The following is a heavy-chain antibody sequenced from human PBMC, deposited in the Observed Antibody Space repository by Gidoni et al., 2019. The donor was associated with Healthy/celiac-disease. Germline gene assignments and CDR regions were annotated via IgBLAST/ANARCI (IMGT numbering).Heavy chain of an antibody. CDR1: GFTFSSSA. J-gene: IGHJ4*02. D-gene: IGHD5-18*01. Sequence: EVQLLESGGGLVQPGGSLRLSCAASGFTFSSSAMSWVRQAPGKGLEWVSAISGSGGSTYYADSVKGRFTISRDNSKNTLYLQMNSLRAEDTAVYYCAKGGSGLWLRKGFALFDYWGQGTLVTVSS. CDR3: AKGGSGLWLRKGFALFDY. V-gene: IGHV3-23*01. CDR2: ISGSGGST.